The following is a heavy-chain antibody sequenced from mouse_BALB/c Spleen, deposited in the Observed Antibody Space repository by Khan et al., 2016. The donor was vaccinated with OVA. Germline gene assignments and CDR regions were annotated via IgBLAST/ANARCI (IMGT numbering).Heavy chain of an antibody. CDR2: IYHSGTI. J-gene: IGHJ4*01. CDR1: GYSITSGYS. Sequence: EVQLQESGPDLVKPSQSLSLTCTVTGYSITSGYSWHWIRQFPGNKLEWMGYIYHSGTINYNPSLKSRFSITRDTSKNLFFLQLNSVTTEDTATYYCARDGNYMDYWGQGTSVTVSS. CDR3: ARDGNYMDY. V-gene: IGHV3-1*02. D-gene: IGHD2-1*01.